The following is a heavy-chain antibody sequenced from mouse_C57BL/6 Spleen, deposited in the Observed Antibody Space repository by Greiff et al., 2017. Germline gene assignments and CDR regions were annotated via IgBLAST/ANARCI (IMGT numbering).Heavy chain of an antibody. CDR1: GFSLTSYG. V-gene: IGHV2-2*01. Sequence: VKLQQSGPGLVQPSQSLSITCTVSGFSLTSYGVHWVRQSPGKGLEWLGVIWSGGSTDYNAAFISRLSISKDNSKSQVFFKMNSLQADDTAIYYCARDGYDKAWFAYWGQGTLVTVSA. CDR3: ARDGYDKAWFAY. J-gene: IGHJ3*01. D-gene: IGHD2-2*01. CDR2: IWSGGST.